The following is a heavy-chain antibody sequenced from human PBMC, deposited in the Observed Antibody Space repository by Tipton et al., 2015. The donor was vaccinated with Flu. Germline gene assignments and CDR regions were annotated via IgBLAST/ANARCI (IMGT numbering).Heavy chain of an antibody. CDR2: VYYSGTT. D-gene: IGHD3-3*01. J-gene: IGHJ5*02. Sequence: GLVKPSETLSLTCSVAGGSIGSSSHYWGWIRQPPGKWLEWIGSVYYSGTTHYNPSLKSRVTISVDTSKNQFSLKLNSVTAADTAVYYCARLYTIFGVVNHWGQGNLVTVSS. V-gene: IGHV4-39*01. CDR3: ARLYTIFGVVNH. CDR1: GGSIGSSSHY.